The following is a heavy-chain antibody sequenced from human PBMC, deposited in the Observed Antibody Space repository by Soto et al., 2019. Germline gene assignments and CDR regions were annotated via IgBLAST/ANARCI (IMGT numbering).Heavy chain of an antibody. CDR2: IYYSGRA. D-gene: IGHD3-22*01. CDR1: GDFISTSY. CDR3: VSGKVNDAFDI. J-gene: IGHJ3*02. Sequence: SETLSLTCTVSGDFISTSYWGWIRQPPGKRLEWIGHIYYSGRANYNPSVESRVTISVDTSKKQLSLKLTSVTAADTAVYYCVSGKVNDAFDIWGQGTKVTVSS. V-gene: IGHV4-59*08.